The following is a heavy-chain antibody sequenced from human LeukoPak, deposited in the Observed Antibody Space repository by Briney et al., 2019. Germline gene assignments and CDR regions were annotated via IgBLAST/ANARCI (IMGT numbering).Heavy chain of an antibody. CDR1: GGSISSYY. V-gene: IGHV4-59*08. Sequence: SETLSLTCTVSGGSISSYYWSWIRQPPGKGLEWIGYIYYSGSTNYNPSLKSRVTISVDTSENQFSLKLSSVTAADTAVYYCARHHSSGWYYFDSWGQGTLVTVSS. J-gene: IGHJ4*02. D-gene: IGHD6-19*01. CDR2: IYYSGST. CDR3: ARHHSSGWYYFDS.